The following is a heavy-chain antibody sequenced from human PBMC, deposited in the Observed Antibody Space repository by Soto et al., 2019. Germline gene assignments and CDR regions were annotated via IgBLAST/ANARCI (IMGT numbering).Heavy chain of an antibody. D-gene: IGHD1-26*01. Sequence: VQLVESGGGVVQPGRSLRLSCAASGFTISSYGMHWVRQAPGKGLEWVAVVRSDGSNKYYADSVKGRFTISRDNSKNTLYLQMNSLRAEDTALYYCARDPFRRIVGSTDLDYWGQGTLVTVSS. CDR3: ARDPFRRIVGSTDLDY. CDR1: GFTISSYG. J-gene: IGHJ4*02. CDR2: VRSDGSNK. V-gene: IGHV3-33*01.